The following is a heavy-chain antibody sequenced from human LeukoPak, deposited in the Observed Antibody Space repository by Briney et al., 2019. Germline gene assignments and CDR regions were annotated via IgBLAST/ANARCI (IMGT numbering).Heavy chain of an antibody. Sequence: GGSLRLSCTASAFTFSSYAMSWVRRAPGKGLEWVSSIIASGGGTYCPAPVNGLFIISRENSNNSVYLHMNSLRAEDTAIYSCAKSGRSSSPGASDICGQGTMVTVSS. D-gene: IGHD6-6*01. CDR1: AFTFSSYA. J-gene: IGHJ3*02. CDR3: AKSGRSSSPGASDI. V-gene: IGHV3-23*01. CDR2: IIASGGGT.